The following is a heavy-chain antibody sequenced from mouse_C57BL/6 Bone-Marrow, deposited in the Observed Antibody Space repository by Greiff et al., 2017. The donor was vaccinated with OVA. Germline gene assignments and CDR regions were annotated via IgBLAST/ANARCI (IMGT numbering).Heavy chain of an antibody. CDR3: ARGDY. CDR1: GYTFTSYW. J-gene: IGHJ2*01. CDR2: IDPSDSYT. V-gene: IGHV1-50*01. Sequence: VHLQQPGAELVKPGASVKLSCKASGYTFTSYWMQWVKQRPGQGLEWIGEIDPSDSYTNYNQKFKGKATLTVDTSSSTAYMQLSSLTSEDSAVYYCARGDYWGQGTTLTVSS.